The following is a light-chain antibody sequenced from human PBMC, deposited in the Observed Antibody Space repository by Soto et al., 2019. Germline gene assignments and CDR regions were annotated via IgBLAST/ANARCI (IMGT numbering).Light chain of an antibody. Sequence: LQMTNSQTTRSGSVVNRFIFTFRARQVISNYLAWYQQKPGQVPKLLIYTASTLQPGVPSRFSVSGYGTEFTLTVIRSQPYGVAAYYIHKYNGAPVTFSGGTKVDIK. CDR2: TAS. V-gene: IGKV1-27*01. CDR3: HKYNGAPVT. J-gene: IGKJ4*01. CDR1: QVISNY.